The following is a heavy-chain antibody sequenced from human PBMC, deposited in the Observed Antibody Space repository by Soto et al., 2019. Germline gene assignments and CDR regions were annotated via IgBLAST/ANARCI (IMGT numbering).Heavy chain of an antibody. D-gene: IGHD6-6*01. Sequence: SETLSLTCTVSGGSISTSNYYWGWVRQPPGKGLDLIGNIYYSGTTYYNPSLKSRVTISVDTSKNQFSLKLNSVTAADTAFYYCATFVLPARPNIDFHXWGPGTLVTVSX. CDR3: ATFVLPARPNIDFHX. CDR1: GGSISTSNYY. V-gene: IGHV4-39*01. CDR2: IYYSGTT. J-gene: IGHJ4*02.